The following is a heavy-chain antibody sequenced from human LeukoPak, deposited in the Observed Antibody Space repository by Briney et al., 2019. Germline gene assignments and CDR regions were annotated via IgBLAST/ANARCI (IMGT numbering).Heavy chain of an antibody. CDR3: AREMGVVTAHGIDV. Sequence: SETLSLTCIVSGGSISSISSNNYHWGWIRQPPGKGLEWIGSIYYSGSTYYNPSLKSRVTISVDTSKNQFSLKPSSVTAADTALYYCAREMGVVTAHGIDVWGQGTTVTVSS. CDR1: GGSISSISSNNYH. CDR2: IYYSGST. V-gene: IGHV4-39*02. J-gene: IGHJ6*02. D-gene: IGHD4-23*01.